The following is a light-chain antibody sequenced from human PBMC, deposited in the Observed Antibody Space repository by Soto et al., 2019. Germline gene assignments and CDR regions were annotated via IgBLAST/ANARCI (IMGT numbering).Light chain of an antibody. Sequence: DIQMTQSPSSLSASVGDRVTITCRASQSISSYLNWYQQKPGKAPQLLIYAASSLHTGVPSRFSASGSGTDFTLTISSLQPEDFATYYCQQANSFPLTFGQGTRLEIK. J-gene: IGKJ5*01. CDR2: AAS. CDR3: QQANSFPLT. CDR1: QSISSY. V-gene: IGKV1-39*01.